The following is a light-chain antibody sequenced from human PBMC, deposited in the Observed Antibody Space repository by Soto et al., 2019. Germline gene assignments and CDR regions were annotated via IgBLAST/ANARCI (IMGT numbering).Light chain of an antibody. CDR3: QQYGTSPEWT. CDR2: GAS. CDR1: QSVSSSY. V-gene: IGKV3-20*01. Sequence: VFTQSPCTLSLSPGEIATLSCRASQSVSSSYLAWYQQQPGQARRLLIYGASSRATGIPDRFSGSGSGTDFTLTISRLETEDFAVYYCQQYGTSPEWTFGQGTKVDIK. J-gene: IGKJ1*01.